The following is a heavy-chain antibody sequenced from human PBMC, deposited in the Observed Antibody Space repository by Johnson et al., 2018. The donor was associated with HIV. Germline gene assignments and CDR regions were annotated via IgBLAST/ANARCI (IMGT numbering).Heavy chain of an antibody. Sequence: QVQLVESGGGVVQPGRSLKLSCAASEFTFSNYAMHWVRQAPGKGLEWVAFIRYDGSNKYYADSVKGRFTISRDNSKNTLYLQMNSLRAEDTAVYYCASDWGSRHAFDLWGQGTMVTVSS. CDR1: EFTFSNYA. CDR2: IRYDGSNK. D-gene: IGHD7-27*01. J-gene: IGHJ3*01. CDR3: ASDWGSRHAFDL. V-gene: IGHV3-30*04.